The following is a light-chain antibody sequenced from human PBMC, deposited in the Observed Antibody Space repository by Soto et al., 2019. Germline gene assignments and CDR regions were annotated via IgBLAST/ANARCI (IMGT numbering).Light chain of an antibody. CDR3: QQYNKWPLT. J-gene: IGKJ4*01. CDR2: GAS. V-gene: IGKV3D-15*01. CDR1: QSVSSN. Sequence: EIGMTQSRGTLSVSPGERATRACRASQSVSSNLAWYQQKPGQAPRLLIYGASTRATGIPARFSGSGSGTEFTLTISSLQSEDFAVYYCQQYNKWPLTFGGGTKVEIK.